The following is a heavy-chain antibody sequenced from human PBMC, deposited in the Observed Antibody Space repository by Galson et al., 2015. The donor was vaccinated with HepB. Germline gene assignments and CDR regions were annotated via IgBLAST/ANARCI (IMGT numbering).Heavy chain of an antibody. CDR1: GFSFSTYD. D-gene: IGHD3-3*01. CDR2: IGYDGSLK. Sequence: SLRLSCAASGFSFSTYDMHWLRQAPGKGLEWVAVIGYDGSLKNHADSVKGRFSISRDNAKNSVYLQMNSLRAEDTAVYYCARELSWSGRDYWGQGTLVIVSS. V-gene: IGHV3-33*08. CDR3: ARELSWSGRDY. J-gene: IGHJ4*02.